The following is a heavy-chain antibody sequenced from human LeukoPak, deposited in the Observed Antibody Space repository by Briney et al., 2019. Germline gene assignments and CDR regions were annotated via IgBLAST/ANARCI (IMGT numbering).Heavy chain of an antibody. J-gene: IGHJ5*02. CDR2: INAIGSST. CDR3: ATHYGDYVNWFDP. CDR1: TGFTFRNNA. V-gene: IGHV3-23*01. D-gene: IGHD4-17*01. Sequence: GGSLRLSCADSTGFTFRNNAMSWVRQAPGQGLEWVSSINAIGSSTWYADSVKGRFTIYRDNSKNTLSLQMNSLRAEDTALYYCATHYGDYVNWFDPWGQGTLVTVSS.